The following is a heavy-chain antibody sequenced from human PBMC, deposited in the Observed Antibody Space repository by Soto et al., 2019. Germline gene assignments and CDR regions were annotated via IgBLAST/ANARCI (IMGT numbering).Heavy chain of an antibody. V-gene: IGHV1-8*01. J-gene: IGHJ5*01. CDR1: GYTFRSYD. CDR2: VNPNTGNT. Sequence: QVQLVQYGAEVKKPGASVKVSCTGSGYTFRSYDIHWVRQATGQGLEWMGWVNPNTGNTGYAQKFQGSVTMTRDMSKSSAYMEVNSLTAEDTAIYDCARAYGAGSFDFWGQGTLVSVSS. D-gene: IGHD3-10*01. CDR3: ARAYGAGSFDF.